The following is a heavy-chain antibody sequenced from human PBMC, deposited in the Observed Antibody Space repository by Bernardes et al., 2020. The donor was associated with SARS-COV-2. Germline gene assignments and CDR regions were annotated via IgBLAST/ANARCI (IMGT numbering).Heavy chain of an antibody. Sequence: ASVKVSCKASGYMFSTYNMHWVRQAPGQRLEWMGWIYGGNGNTKYSENFQDRVTITRDTSASTAYMELSSLRFEDTAVYYCVRDEYMLHYYYGMDVWGQGTTVTVSS. V-gene: IGHV1-3*01. CDR3: VRDEYMLHYYYGMDV. D-gene: IGHD2-8*01. CDR2: IYGGNGNT. J-gene: IGHJ6*02. CDR1: GYMFSTYN.